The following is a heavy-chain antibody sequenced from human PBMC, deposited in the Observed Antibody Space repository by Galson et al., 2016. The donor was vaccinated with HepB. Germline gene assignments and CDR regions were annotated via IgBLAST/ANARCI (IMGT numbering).Heavy chain of an antibody. J-gene: IGHJ6*02. CDR1: GYSFTNYW. CDR2: IYPGDSNT. Sequence: QSGAEVKKPGESLKISCKGSGYSFTNYWIGWVRQMPGKGLEWMGIIYPGDSNTRYSPSSQGQVTIAADKSISTAYLQWSSLKASDTAMYDCARLGAGFCSSTSCPYYYYYGLDVWGQGTTVTVSS. D-gene: IGHD2-2*01. CDR3: ARLGAGFCSSTSCPYYYYYGLDV. V-gene: IGHV5-51*01.